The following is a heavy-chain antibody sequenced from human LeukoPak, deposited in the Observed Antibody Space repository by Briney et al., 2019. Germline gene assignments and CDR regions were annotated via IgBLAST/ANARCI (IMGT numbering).Heavy chain of an antibody. CDR2: IRSKANSYAT. D-gene: IGHD2-15*01. Sequence: PGGSLRLSCAASGFTFSGSAMHWVRQASGKGLEWVGRIRSKANSYATAYAASVKGRFTISRDDSKNTAYLQMNSLKTEDTAVYYCTAATPNWFDPWGQGTLVTVSS. CDR3: TAATPNWFDP. J-gene: IGHJ5*02. CDR1: GFTFSGSA. V-gene: IGHV3-73*01.